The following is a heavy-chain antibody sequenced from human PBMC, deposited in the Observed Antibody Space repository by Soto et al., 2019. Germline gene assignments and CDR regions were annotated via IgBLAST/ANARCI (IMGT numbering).Heavy chain of an antibody. CDR3: ARGVYPFWSGHPKGLDY. CDR1: GFTFSGSA. V-gene: IGHV3-73*01. D-gene: IGHD3-3*01. CDR2: IGSKANNYAA. Sequence: GSLRLSCAASGFTFSGSAMDWVRQASGKGLEWVGRIGSKANNYAAAYAVSLKGRFTISRDDSRNTAYLQMSSLKTEDTAVYYCARGVYPFWSGHPKGLDYWGQGTVVTVSS. J-gene: IGHJ4*02.